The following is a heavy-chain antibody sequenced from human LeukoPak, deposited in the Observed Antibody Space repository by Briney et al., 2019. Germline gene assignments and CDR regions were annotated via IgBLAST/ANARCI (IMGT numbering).Heavy chain of an antibody. V-gene: IGHV3-30-3*01. Sequence: PGGSLRLSCAASGFTFSSYAMHWVRQAPGKGLEWVAVISYDGSNKYYADSVKGRFTISRDNSKNTLYLQMNSLRAEDTAVYYCARGGFCRDGYNYGYWGQGTLVTVSS. CDR1: GFTFSSYA. CDR3: ARGGFCRDGYNYGY. CDR2: ISYDGSNK. J-gene: IGHJ4*02. D-gene: IGHD5-24*01.